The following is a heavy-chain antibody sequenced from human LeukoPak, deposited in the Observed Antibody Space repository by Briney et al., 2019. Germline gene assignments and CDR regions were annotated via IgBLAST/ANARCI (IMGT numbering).Heavy chain of an antibody. V-gene: IGHV1-2*02. CDR2: INPNSGGT. CDR3: ARVAGLRYFDWLFDLGY. CDR1: GYTFTGYY. Sequence: GASVKVSCKGSGYTFTGYYMHWVGQAPGQGLEWMGWINPNSGGTNYAQKFQGRVTMTRDTSISTAYMELSRLRSDDTAVYYCARVAGLRYFDWLFDLGYWGQGTLVTVSS. J-gene: IGHJ4*02. D-gene: IGHD3-9*01.